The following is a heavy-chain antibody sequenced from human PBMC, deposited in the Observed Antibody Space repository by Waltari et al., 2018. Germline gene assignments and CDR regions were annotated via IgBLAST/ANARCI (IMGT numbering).Heavy chain of an antibody. D-gene: IGHD3-9*01. CDR2: VYFTGSA. V-gene: IGHV4-59*01. CDR3: ARVYGHYELLASSYSPYYYYYMDV. J-gene: IGHJ6*03. CDR1: GGSINNYY. Sequence: QVQLQESGPGPVKSSETLSLTCAVSGGSINNYYCAWIRKPPGKGLEWIASVYFTGSANYSPSLKSRVSVSVDSSKNQFSLRLHSVTPADTAVYYCARVYGHYELLASSYSPYYYYYMDVWGKGTAVTVS.